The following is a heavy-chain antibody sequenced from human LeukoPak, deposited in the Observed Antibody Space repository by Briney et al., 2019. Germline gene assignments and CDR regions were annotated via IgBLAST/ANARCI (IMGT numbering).Heavy chain of an antibody. D-gene: IGHD3-10*01. J-gene: IGHJ4*02. CDR2: IGGSGSST. CDR3: GRGRGGSGSYYLDY. CDR1: GFSFSTYA. Sequence: GGSLRLSCAASGFSFSTYAINWVRQAPGKGLEWVSGIGGSGSSTYYADSVKGRFTISRDNSKNTVYLQMSSLSAEDTAVYYCGRGRGGSGSYYLDYWGQGTLVIVSS. V-gene: IGHV3-23*01.